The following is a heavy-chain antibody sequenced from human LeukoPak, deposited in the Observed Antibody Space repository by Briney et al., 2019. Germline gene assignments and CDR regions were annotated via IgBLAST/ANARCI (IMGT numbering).Heavy chain of an antibody. CDR3: ASSACGYYDSSGPNDDY. J-gene: IGHJ4*02. CDR1: GGTFSSYA. CDR2: IIPIFCTA. D-gene: IGHD3-22*01. V-gene: IGHV1-69*05. Sequence: SVKVSCKASGGTFSSYAISWVRQPPGQGLEWMGRIIPIFCTANYAQKFQGRLTITTDESTSTAYMELSSLRSEDTAVYYCASSACGYYDSSGPNDDYWGQGTLVTVSS.